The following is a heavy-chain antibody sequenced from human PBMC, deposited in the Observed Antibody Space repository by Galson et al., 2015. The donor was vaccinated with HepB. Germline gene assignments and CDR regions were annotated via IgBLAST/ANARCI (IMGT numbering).Heavy chain of an antibody. J-gene: IGHJ4*02. V-gene: IGHV5-51*01. CDR3: ARGSSWYWQFPHYFDY. CDR1: GYSFTSYW. CDR2: IYPGDSDT. D-gene: IGHD6-13*01. Sequence: QSGAEVKKPGESLKISCKGSGYSFTSYWIGWVRQMPGKGLEWMGIIYPGDSDTRYSPSFQGQVTISADKSISTAYLQWSSLKASDTAMYCCARGSSWYWQFPHYFDYWGQGTLVTVSS.